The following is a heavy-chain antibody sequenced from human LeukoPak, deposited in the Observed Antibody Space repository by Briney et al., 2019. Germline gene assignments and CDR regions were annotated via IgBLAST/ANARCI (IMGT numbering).Heavy chain of an antibody. Sequence: SETLSLTCTVSGGSINSYYWNWIRQPPGKGLEWIGYIYHSGSTNYNPSLKSRVTISLDTSKNQFSLRLTSVTAADTAIYYCARVGGMTTINNAAFDIWGQGTMVTVSS. J-gene: IGHJ3*02. V-gene: IGHV4-59*01. CDR1: GGSINSYY. CDR2: IYHSGST. CDR3: ARVGGMTTINNAAFDI. D-gene: IGHD5-24*01.